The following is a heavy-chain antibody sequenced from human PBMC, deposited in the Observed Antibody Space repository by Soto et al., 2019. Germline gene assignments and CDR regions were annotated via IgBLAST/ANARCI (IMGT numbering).Heavy chain of an antibody. D-gene: IGHD2-8*02. CDR1: GGTFSSYT. V-gene: IGHV1-69*02. CDR2: IIPILGIA. Sequence: GASVKVSCKASGGTFSSYTISWVRQAPGQGLEWMGRIIPILGIANYAQKFQGRVTITADESTSTAYMELSSLRSEDTAVYYCATHWTGVPRYYYGMDVWGQGTTVTVSS. CDR3: ATHWTGVPRYYYGMDV. J-gene: IGHJ6*02.